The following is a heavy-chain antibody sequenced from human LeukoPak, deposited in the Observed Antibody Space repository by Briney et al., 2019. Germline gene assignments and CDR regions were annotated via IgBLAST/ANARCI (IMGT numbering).Heavy chain of an antibody. CDR1: GYTFTSYY. CDR3: ASDCSGVSCYQPFDY. D-gene: IGHD2-15*01. CDR2: INPSGGST. V-gene: IGHV1-46*01. Sequence: ASVKVSCKASGYTFTSYYMHWVRQAPGQGLEWMGIINPSGGSTSYAQKFQGRVTMTRDMSTSTVYMELSSLRSEDTAVYYCASDCSGVSCYQPFDYGGRGPLVSVLS. J-gene: IGHJ4*02.